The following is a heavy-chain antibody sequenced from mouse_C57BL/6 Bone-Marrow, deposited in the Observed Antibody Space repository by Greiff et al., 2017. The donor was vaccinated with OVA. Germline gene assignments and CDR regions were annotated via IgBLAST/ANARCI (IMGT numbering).Heavy chain of an antibody. CDR3: ARRWLLPWFAY. Sequence: EVMLVESGGGLVKPGGSLKLSCAASGFTFSDYGMHWVRQAPEKGLEWVAYISSGSSTIYYADTVKGRFTISRDNAKNTLFLQMTSLRSEDTAMYYCARRWLLPWFAYWGQGTLVTVSA. D-gene: IGHD2-3*01. CDR1: GFTFSDYG. CDR2: ISSGSSTI. V-gene: IGHV5-17*01. J-gene: IGHJ3*01.